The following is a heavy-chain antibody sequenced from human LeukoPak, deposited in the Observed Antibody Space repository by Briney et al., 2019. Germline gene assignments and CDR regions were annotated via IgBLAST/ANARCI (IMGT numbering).Heavy chain of an antibody. V-gene: IGHV3-23*01. CDR1: GFAFSNYA. CDR3: AKDVCTSPRCLLYSDS. CDR2: ISGVNT. Sequence: PGGSLRLSCATSGFAFSNYAMSWFRQAPGKGLEWVSGISGVNTYYADSVKGRFTISRDNSKNVLYVQMNRLRVEDTAVYFCAKDVCTSPRCLLYSDSWGQGTLVTDSS. D-gene: IGHD2-8*01. J-gene: IGHJ4*02.